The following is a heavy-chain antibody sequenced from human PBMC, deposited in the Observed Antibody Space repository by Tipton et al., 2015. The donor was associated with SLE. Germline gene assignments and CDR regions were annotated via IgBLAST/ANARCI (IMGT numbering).Heavy chain of an antibody. V-gene: IGHV4-34*01. CDR2: INHSGST. CDR3: ARHFAVAGDYFDY. D-gene: IGHD6-19*01. Sequence: TLSLTCAVYGGSFSGYYWSWIRQPPWKGLEWIGEINHSGSTNYNPSLKSRVTISVDTSKNQFSLKLSSVTAADTAVYYCARHFAVAGDYFDYWGQVTLVTVS. J-gene: IGHJ4*02. CDR1: GGSFSGYY.